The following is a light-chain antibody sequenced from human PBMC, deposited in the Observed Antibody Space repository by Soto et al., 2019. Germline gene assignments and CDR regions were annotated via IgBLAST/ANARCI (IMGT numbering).Light chain of an antibody. V-gene: IGKV2-28*01. CDR1: QSLLHSNGHKY. CDR2: LGS. Sequence: DIVMTQSPLSLPVTPGEPASISCRSSQSLLHSNGHKYLDWYLQKPGQSPQLLIYLGSNRASGVPDRFSGSGSGTDFTLKISRVEAEDVGVYYCMQTLQTPRTFGQGTKLEIK. CDR3: MQTLQTPRT. J-gene: IGKJ2*02.